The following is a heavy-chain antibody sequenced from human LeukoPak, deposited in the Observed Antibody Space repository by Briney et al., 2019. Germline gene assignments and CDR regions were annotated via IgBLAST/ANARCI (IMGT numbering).Heavy chain of an antibody. CDR2: ISSNGDRT. CDR3: VRGGPSTWS. D-gene: IGHD2-15*01. Sequence: GGSLRLSCAASGFTFTRFAMYWVRQAPGKGLEFVSAISSNGDRTYYARSVKGRFTISRDNAKNTVYLQMNNPRAEDTAVYYCVRGGPSTWSWGQGTLVTVSS. CDR1: GFTFTRFA. J-gene: IGHJ5*02. V-gene: IGHV3-64*01.